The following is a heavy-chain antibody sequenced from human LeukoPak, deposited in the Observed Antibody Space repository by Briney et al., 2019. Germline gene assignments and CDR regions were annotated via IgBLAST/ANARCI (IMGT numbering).Heavy chain of an antibody. CDR2: ISSSGTTI. J-gene: IGHJ3*02. V-gene: IGHV3-48*03. Sequence: SGGSLRLSCAASGFTFSSYEMNWVRQAPGKGQEWVSYISSSGTTIYYADSVKGRFTISRDNAKNSLYLQMNSLRAEDTAVYYCAREEASGALDALDIWGQGTMVTVSS. CDR3: AREEASGALDALDI. D-gene: IGHD3-3*01. CDR1: GFTFSSYE.